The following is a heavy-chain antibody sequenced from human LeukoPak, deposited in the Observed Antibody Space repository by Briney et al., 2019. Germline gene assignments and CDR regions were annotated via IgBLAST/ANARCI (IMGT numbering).Heavy chain of an antibody. J-gene: IGHJ4*02. V-gene: IGHV4-31*03. Sequence: SQTLSLTCTVSGGSISSGGYYWGWIHQHPGKGLEWIGYIYYSGSTYYNPSLKSRVTISVDTSKNQFSLKLSSVTAADTAVYYCARVPHRHTLVDYWGQGTLVTVSS. CDR1: GGSISSGGYY. CDR3: ARVPHRHTLVDY. D-gene: IGHD5-18*01. CDR2: IYYSGST.